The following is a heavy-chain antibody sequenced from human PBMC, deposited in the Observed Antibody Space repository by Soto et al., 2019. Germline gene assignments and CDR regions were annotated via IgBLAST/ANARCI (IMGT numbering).Heavy chain of an antibody. CDR1: GFTFSSYD. D-gene: IGHD3-22*01. V-gene: IGHV3-13*01. J-gene: IGHJ6*02. Sequence: GGSLRLSCAASGFTFSSYDMHWVRQATGKGLEWVSAIGTAGDTYYPGSVKGRFTISRENAKNSLYLQMNSLRAGDTAVYYCARAPTSAKYYYDSSGYESYGMDVWGQGTTVTVSS. CDR3: ARAPTSAKYYYDSSGYESYGMDV. CDR2: IGTAGDT.